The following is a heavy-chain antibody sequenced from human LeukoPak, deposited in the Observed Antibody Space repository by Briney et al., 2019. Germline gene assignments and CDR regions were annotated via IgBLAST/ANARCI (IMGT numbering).Heavy chain of an antibody. CDR2: IWYDGSNK. CDR1: GFTFSSYG. V-gene: IGHV3-33*01. D-gene: IGHD3-10*01. Sequence: GGSLRLSCAASGFTFSSYGMHWVRQAPGKGLEWVAVIWYDGSNKYYADSVKGRFTISRDNSKNTLYLQMNSLRAEDTAVYYCARDGEVWYFDLWGRGTLVTVSS. J-gene: IGHJ2*01. CDR3: ARDGEVWYFDL.